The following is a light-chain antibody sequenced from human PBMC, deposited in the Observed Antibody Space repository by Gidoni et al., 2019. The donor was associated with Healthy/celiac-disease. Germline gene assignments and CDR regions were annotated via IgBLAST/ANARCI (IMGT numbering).Light chain of an antibody. CDR3: QQYGSSPWT. J-gene: IGKJ1*01. V-gene: IGKV3-20*01. CDR1: PSASSSY. CDR2: GAS. Sequence: EIVLTQSPGTLSLSPGERATLSCRASPSASSSYLAWYQQKPGQAPRLLIYGASSRATGIPDRFSGSGSGTDFTLTISRLEPEEFAVYYCQQYGSSPWTFGQGTKVEIK.